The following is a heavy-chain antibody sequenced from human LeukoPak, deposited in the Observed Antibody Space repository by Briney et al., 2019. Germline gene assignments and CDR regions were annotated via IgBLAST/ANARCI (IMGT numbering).Heavy chain of an antibody. CDR2: ISYDGSNK. CDR1: GFIFSNYG. CDR3: ARDPLGKGGAVGDL. J-gene: IGHJ4*02. D-gene: IGHD6-19*01. Sequence: GRSLRLSCAASGFIFSNYGMHWVRQAPGKGLEWVAVISYDGSNKYYVDSVKGRFTISRDNAKNSLYLQMNSLRAEDTAVYYCARDPLGKGGAVGDLWGQGTLVTVSS. V-gene: IGHV3-30*03.